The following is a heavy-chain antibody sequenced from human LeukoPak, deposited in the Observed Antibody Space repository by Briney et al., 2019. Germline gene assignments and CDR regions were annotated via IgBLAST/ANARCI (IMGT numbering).Heavy chain of an antibody. J-gene: IGHJ4*02. V-gene: IGHV4-34*01. CDR2: INHSGST. CDR3: ARGSPDIVVVPAAAAPPYYFDY. Sequence: ASEALSLTCAVYGGSFSGYYSSWIRQPPGKGLEWIGEINHSGSTNYNPSLKSRVTISVGTSKNQFSLKLSSVTAADTAVYYCARGSPDIVVVPAAAAPPYYFDYWGQGTLVTVSS. CDR1: GGSFSGYY. D-gene: IGHD2-2*01.